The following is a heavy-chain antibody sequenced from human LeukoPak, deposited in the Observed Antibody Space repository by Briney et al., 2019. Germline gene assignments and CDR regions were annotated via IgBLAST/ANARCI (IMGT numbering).Heavy chain of an antibody. J-gene: IGHJ6*02. V-gene: IGHV3-53*01. CDR1: VFTYSSNY. Sequence: GGSLRLSYASSVFTYSSNYMIGVRQAPGKGLEWVSVIYSGGSTYYADSVKGRFTISRENSKNTLYLQMNSLRAEDTAVYYCAREATVKYCSGGSCYSYYYYGMDVWGQGTTVTVSS. D-gene: IGHD2-15*01. CDR2: IYSGGST. CDR3: AREATVKYCSGGSCYSYYYYGMDV.